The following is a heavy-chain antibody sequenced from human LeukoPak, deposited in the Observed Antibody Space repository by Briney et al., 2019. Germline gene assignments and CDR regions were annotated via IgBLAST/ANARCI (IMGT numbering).Heavy chain of an antibody. CDR1: GGSVSSNSNY. J-gene: IGHJ5*02. V-gene: IGHV4-61*01. CDR3: ARDTPGGYDFWWFDP. CDR2: NSYFGSA. Sequence: SETLSLTCTVSGGSVSSNSNYWSWIRQPPGRGLEWIGYNSYFGSASYNPSLKSRVTISVDTSKNQFSLKLSSVTAADTAVYYCARDTPGGYDFWWFDPWGQGTLVTVSS. D-gene: IGHD5-12*01.